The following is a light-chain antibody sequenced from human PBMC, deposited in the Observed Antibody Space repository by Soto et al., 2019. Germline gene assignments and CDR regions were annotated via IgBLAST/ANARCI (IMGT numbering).Light chain of an antibody. CDR3: SSYTSSNTLDYV. J-gene: IGLJ1*01. V-gene: IGLV2-14*01. Sequence: QSALTQPASVSESPGQSITISCTGISSDIGDYNYVSWYQQHPGKAPKLMIYEVSNRPSGVSNRFSGSKSGSTASLTISGLLAEDEADYYCSSYTSSNTLDYVFGTGTKLTVL. CDR2: EVS. CDR1: SSDIGDYNY.